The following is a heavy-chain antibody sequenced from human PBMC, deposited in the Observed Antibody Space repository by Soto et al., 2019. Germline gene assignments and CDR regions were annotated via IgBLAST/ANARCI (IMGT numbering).Heavy chain of an antibody. D-gene: IGHD3-22*01. Sequence: SETLSLACSGSGASIRSYICYWAWVRQPPGKGLEWIATVHYSGSTYYTPSLKNRVTISADTSKNQFSLRLNSVTAADTAVYYCARQHYYDSSGYYTWNWGQGTLVTVS. CDR2: VHYSGST. CDR1: GASIRSYICY. CDR3: ARQHYYDSSGYYTWN. V-gene: IGHV4-39*01. J-gene: IGHJ4*02.